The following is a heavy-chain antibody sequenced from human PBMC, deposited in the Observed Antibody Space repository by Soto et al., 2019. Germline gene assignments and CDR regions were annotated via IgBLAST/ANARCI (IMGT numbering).Heavy chain of an antibody. D-gene: IGHD2-2*02. CDR1: GGSISSGDYY. J-gene: IGHJ6*02. Sequence: SETLSLTCTVSGGSISSGDYYWSWIRQPPGKGLEWIGYIYYSGSTYYNPSLKSRVTISVDTSKNQFSLKLSSVTAADTAVYYCARAEYCSSTSCYIPPPYYYYYGMDVWGQGTTVTVSS. CDR3: ARAEYCSSTSCYIPPPYYYYYGMDV. V-gene: IGHV4-30-4*01. CDR2: IYYSGST.